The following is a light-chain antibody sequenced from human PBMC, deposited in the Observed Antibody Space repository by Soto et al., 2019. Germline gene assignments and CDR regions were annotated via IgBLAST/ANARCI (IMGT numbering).Light chain of an antibody. Sequence: EIVLTQSPATLSLSPGERATLSCRASQSISSYLAWYQQKRGQAPRLLIYDASNRATGIPARFSGSGSGTAFTLTISSLEPEDFALYYCHQRSNWPQTFGQGTEVEI. CDR1: QSISSY. CDR2: DAS. V-gene: IGKV3-11*01. J-gene: IGKJ1*01. CDR3: HQRSNWPQT.